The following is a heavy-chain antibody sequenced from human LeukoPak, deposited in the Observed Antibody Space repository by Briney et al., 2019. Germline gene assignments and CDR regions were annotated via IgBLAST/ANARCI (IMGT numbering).Heavy chain of an antibody. CDR3: ASHPPAAARPWGWFDP. Sequence: GGSLRLSCAAPGFTFNTYWMHWVRQAPGKGLEWVAVISYDGGTKYYADSVKGRFTISRDNSKNTLYLQMNSLRAEDTAVYYCASHPPAAARPWGWFDPWGQGTLVTVSS. V-gene: IGHV3-30*03. J-gene: IGHJ5*02. CDR2: ISYDGGTK. CDR1: GFTFNTYW. D-gene: IGHD1-26*01.